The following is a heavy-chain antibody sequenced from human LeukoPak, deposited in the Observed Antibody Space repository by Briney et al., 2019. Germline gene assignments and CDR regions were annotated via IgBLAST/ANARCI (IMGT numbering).Heavy chain of an antibody. Sequence: SETLSLTCAVYGGSFSGYYWTWIRQPPGKGLEWISEINHSGSTNYNPSLKSRGTISVNTSKNQFSLKLSSVTAADTAVYYCARAEPEWELYGFWGQGTLVIVSS. J-gene: IGHJ4*02. V-gene: IGHV4-34*01. CDR2: INHSGST. CDR3: ARAEPEWELYGF. D-gene: IGHD1-26*01. CDR1: GGSFSGYY.